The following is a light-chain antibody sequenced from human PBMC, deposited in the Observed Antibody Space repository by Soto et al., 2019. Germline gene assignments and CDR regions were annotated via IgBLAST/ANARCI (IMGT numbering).Light chain of an antibody. CDR3: QSYDGAWV. V-gene: IGLV6-57*04. CDR2: EDN. Sequence: NFMLTQPHSVSESPGKTVTISCTRSSGSIASNYVQWYQQRPGSAPTTVIYEDNQRPSGVPDRFSGSIDSSSNSASLTISGLKTEDEADYYCQSYDGAWVFGGGTKLPS. CDR1: SGSIASNY. J-gene: IGLJ3*02.